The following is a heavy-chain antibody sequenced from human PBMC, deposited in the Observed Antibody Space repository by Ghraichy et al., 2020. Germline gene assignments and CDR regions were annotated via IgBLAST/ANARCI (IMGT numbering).Heavy chain of an antibody. CDR3: AKDIGAVISPNFDY. CDR1: GFTFDDYA. D-gene: IGHD3-22*01. J-gene: IGHJ4*02. CDR2: ISWNSGSI. Sequence: SLNISCAASGFTFDDYAMHWVRQAPGKGLEWVSGISWNSGSIGYADSVKGRFTISRDNAKNSLYLQMNSLRAEDTALYYCAKDIGAVISPNFDYWGQGTLVTVSS. V-gene: IGHV3-9*01.